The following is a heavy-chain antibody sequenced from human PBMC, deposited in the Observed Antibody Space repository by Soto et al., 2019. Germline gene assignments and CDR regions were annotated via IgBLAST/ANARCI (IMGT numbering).Heavy chain of an antibody. J-gene: IGHJ5*02. V-gene: IGHV4-59*08. CDR3: ARHVDTAMEPNWFDP. CDR2: IYYSGST. CDR1: GGSISSYY. Sequence: SETLSLTCTVSGGSISSYYWSWIRQPPGKGLEWIGYIYYSGSTNYNPSLKSRVTISVDTSKNQFSLKLSSVTAADTAVYYCARHVDTAMEPNWFDPWGQGTLVTVSS. D-gene: IGHD5-18*01.